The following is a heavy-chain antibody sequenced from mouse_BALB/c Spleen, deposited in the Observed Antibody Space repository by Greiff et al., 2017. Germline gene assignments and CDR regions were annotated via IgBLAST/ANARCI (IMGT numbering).Heavy chain of an antibody. CDR1: GYTFTDYA. CDR3: AREDITTRYFDV. J-gene: IGHJ1*01. CDR2: ISTYYGDA. V-gene: IGHV1S137*01. Sequence: LQESGAELVRPGVSVKISCKGSGYTFTDYAMHWVKQSHAKSLEWIGVISTYYGDASYNQKFKGKATMTVDKSSSTAYMELARLTSEDSAIYYCAREDITTRYFDVWGAGTTVTVSS. D-gene: IGHD1-1*01.